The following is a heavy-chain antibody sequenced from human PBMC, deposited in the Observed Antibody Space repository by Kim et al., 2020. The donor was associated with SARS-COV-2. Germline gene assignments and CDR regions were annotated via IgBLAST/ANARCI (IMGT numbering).Heavy chain of an antibody. CDR2: INHSGST. CDR1: GGSFSGYY. CDR3: AASRVVAAPFDY. J-gene: IGHJ4*02. Sequence: SETLSLTCAVYGGSFSGYYWSWIRQPPGKGLEWIGEINHSGSTNYNPSLKSRVTISVDTSKNQFSLKLSSVTAADTAVYYCAASRVVAAPFDYWGQGTLVTVSS. V-gene: IGHV4-34*01. D-gene: IGHD2-15*01.